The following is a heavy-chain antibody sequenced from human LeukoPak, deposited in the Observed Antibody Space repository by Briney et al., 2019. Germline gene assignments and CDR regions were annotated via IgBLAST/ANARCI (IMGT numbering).Heavy chain of an antibody. CDR1: GFTFSSYS. V-gene: IGHV3-21*01. CDR3: AGGLRWLQFSVGWYFDL. Sequence: RSGGSLRLSCAASGFTFSSYSMNWVRQAPGKGLEWVSSISSSSSYIYYADSVKGRFTISRDNAKNSLYLQMNSLRAEDTAVYYCAGGLRWLQFSVGWYFDLWGRGTLVTVSS. D-gene: IGHD5-24*01. CDR2: ISSSSSYI. J-gene: IGHJ2*01.